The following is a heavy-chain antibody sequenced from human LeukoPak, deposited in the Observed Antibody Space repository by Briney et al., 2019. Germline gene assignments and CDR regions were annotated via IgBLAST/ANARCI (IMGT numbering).Heavy chain of an antibody. V-gene: IGHV3-33*01. D-gene: IGHD6-13*01. CDR3: ARQWGAAAGIFDY. J-gene: IGHJ4*02. Sequence: GGSLRLSCAASGFTFSYYGMHWVRQAPGKGLEWLAVIWSDGSNKYYADSAKGRFTLSRDNSKSTLYLQMNSLRAEDTAVYYCARQWGAAAGIFDYWGQGTLVTVSS. CDR1: GFTFSYYG. CDR2: IWSDGSNK.